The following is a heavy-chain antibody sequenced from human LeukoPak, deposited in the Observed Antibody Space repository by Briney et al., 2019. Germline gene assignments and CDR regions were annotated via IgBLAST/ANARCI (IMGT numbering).Heavy chain of an antibody. CDR2: ISGSGGST. J-gene: IGHJ4*02. CDR1: GFTFSSYA. CDR3: AKGLIEGYYDSSGYYDY. V-gene: IGHV3-23*01. D-gene: IGHD3-22*01. Sequence: PGGSLRLSCAASGFTFSSYAMSWVRQAPGKGLEWVSAISGSGGSTYYADSVKGRFTVSRDNSKNTLHLQMNSLRAEDTAVYYCAKGLIEGYYDSSGYYDYWGQGTLVTVSS.